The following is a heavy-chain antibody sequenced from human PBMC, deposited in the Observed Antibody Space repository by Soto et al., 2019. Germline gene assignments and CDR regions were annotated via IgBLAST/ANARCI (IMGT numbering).Heavy chain of an antibody. J-gene: IGHJ5*02. CDR2: ISKSGSII. D-gene: IGHD3-16*01. Sequence: GGSLRLSCAASGFTFSDYYMSWLRQPPGKGLEWVSYISKSGSIIHFADSVKGRFAISRDNAKNTLYLQMSSLRAEDTALYYCASDLSPYSQYYDESPSGAWFDPWGQGTLVTVSS. CDR3: ASDLSPYSQYYDESPSGAWFDP. CDR1: GFTFSDYY. V-gene: IGHV3-11*01.